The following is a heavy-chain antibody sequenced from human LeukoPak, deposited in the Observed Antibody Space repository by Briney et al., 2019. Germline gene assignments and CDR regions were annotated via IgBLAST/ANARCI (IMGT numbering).Heavy chain of an antibody. CDR1: GGSISSSSYY. Sequence: SETLSLTCTVSGGSISSSSYYWGWIRQPPGKGLEWIGSIYYSGSTYYNPSLKSRVTISVDTSKNQFSLKLSSVTAADTAVYYCARVVVGYSSGWFDYWGQGTLVTVSS. V-gene: IGHV4-39*01. CDR3: ARVVVGYSSGWFDY. CDR2: IYYSGST. J-gene: IGHJ4*02. D-gene: IGHD6-19*01.